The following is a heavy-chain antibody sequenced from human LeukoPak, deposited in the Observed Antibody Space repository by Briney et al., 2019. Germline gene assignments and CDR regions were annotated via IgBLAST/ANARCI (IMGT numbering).Heavy chain of an antibody. CDR3: AREEKYTSYEGYYYYMDV. D-gene: IGHD2-2*01. J-gene: IGHJ6*03. Sequence: PGGSLRLSCAASGFTFSSYSMNWVRQAPGKGLEWVSSISSSSSYIYYADSVKGRFTISRDNAKNSLYLQMNSLRAEDTAVYYCAREEKYTSYEGYYYYMDVWGKGTTVTVSS. CDR2: ISSSSSYI. CDR1: GFTFSSYS. V-gene: IGHV3-21*01.